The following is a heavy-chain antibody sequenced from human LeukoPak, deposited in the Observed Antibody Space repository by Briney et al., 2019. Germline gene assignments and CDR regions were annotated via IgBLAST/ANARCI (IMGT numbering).Heavy chain of an antibody. D-gene: IGHD2-2*01. CDR1: GGTFSSYT. CDR3: ARDPKISIGRDWFDP. J-gene: IGHJ5*02. V-gene: IGHV1-69*04. CDR2: IIPILGIA. Sequence: ASVKVSCKASGGTFSSYTISWVRQAPGQGLEWMGRIIPILGIANYAQKFQGRVTITADKSTSTAYMELSSLRSEDTAVYYCARDPKISIGRDWFDPWGQGTLVTVSS.